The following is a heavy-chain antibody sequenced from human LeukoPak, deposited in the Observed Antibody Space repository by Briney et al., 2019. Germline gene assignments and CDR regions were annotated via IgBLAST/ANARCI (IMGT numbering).Heavy chain of an antibody. CDR2: IYHSGST. V-gene: IGHV4-38-2*02. Sequence: SETLSLTCIVSGYSISSGYYWGWIRQPPGKGLEWIGSIYHSGSTYYNPSLKSRVTISVDTSKNQFSLKLSSVTAADTAVYYCARETTGTTFSWFDPWGQGTLVTVSS. CDR1: GYSISSGYY. D-gene: IGHD1-7*01. J-gene: IGHJ5*02. CDR3: ARETTGTTFSWFDP.